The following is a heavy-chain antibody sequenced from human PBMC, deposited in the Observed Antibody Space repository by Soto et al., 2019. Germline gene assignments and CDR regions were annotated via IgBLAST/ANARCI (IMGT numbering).Heavy chain of an antibody. D-gene: IGHD3-3*01. CDR2: INHSGST. CDR1: GGSFSGYY. CDR3: ARGNNYDFWKRFDP. J-gene: IGHJ5*02. Sequence: SETLSLTCAVYGGSFSGYYWSWIRQPPGKGLEWIGEINHSGSTNYNPALKSRVTISVDTSKNQFSLKLSSVTAADTAVYYCARGNNYDFWKRFDPWGQGTLVTVSS. V-gene: IGHV4-34*01.